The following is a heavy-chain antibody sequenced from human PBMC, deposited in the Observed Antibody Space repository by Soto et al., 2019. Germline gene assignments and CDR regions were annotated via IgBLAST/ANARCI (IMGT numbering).Heavy chain of an antibody. Sequence: GGSLRLSCVVSGFIFNNYDMSWVRQAPGRGLEWVSSIGGSGDRTYYADSVKGRFTISRDNSKNTLSLQMSSLRAEDTAVYYCAKYCYSTTCAPRHFQSWGQGTLVTVSS. D-gene: IGHD3-3*01. V-gene: IGHV3-23*01. J-gene: IGHJ1*01. CDR3: AKYCYSTTCAPRHFQS. CDR1: GFIFNNYD. CDR2: IGGSGDRT.